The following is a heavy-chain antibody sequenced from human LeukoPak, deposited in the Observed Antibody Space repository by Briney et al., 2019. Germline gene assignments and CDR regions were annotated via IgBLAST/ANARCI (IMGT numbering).Heavy chain of an antibody. V-gene: IGHV1-46*01. CDR3: ARDGASYSGVPPYSDY. Sequence: GASVKVSCKASGYTFTSYYMHWVRQAPGQGLEWMGIINPSGGRTNYAQKLQGRVTMTTDISTSTAYMEVRSLRSDDTAVYYCARDGASYSGVPPYSDYWGQGTLVTVSS. CDR1: GYTFTSYY. CDR2: INPSGGRT. D-gene: IGHD5-12*01. J-gene: IGHJ4*02.